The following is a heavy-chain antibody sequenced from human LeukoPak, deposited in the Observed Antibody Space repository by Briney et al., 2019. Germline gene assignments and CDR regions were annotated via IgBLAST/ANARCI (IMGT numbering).Heavy chain of an antibody. V-gene: IGHV4-59*08. CDR1: GGSISSYY. Sequence: PSETLSLTCTVSGGSISSYYWSWIRQPPGKGLEWIGYIYYSGSTYYNPSLKSRVTISLDTSKNQFSLKLSSVTAADTAVYSCARGAVAVPFDYWGQGTLVTVSS. D-gene: IGHD6-19*01. CDR3: ARGAVAVPFDY. CDR2: IYYSGST. J-gene: IGHJ4*02.